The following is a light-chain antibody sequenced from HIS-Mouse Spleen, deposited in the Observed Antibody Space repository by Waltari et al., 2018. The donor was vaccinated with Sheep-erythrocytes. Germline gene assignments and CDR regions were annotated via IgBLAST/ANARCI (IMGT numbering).Light chain of an antibody. CDR2: EGS. Sequence: QSALTQPAAVSGSPGPSSTISCTGTSRDVGSYYLVSWYQQHPGQAPKLMIYEGSKRPSGVANRFSGSKSGNTASLTISGLQAEDAADYYCCSYAGSSTSWVFGGGTKLTVL. CDR3: CSYAGSSTSWV. CDR1: SRDVGSYYL. V-gene: IGLV2-23*01. J-gene: IGLJ3*02.